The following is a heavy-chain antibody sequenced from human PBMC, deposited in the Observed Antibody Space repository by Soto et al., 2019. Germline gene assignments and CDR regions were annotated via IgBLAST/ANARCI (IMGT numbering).Heavy chain of an antibody. CDR2: IIPIFGTA. Sequence: QVQLVQSGAEVKKPGSSVKVSCKASGGTFSSYAITWVRQAPGQGLEWMGGIIPIFGTANYAQKFQARVTITADESTTTAYMELRSLRSEDTAVYYCARDRGPSSGYYPYWFDPWGQGTLGTVSS. CDR1: GGTFSSYA. V-gene: IGHV1-69*12. D-gene: IGHD3-22*01. J-gene: IGHJ5*02. CDR3: ARDRGPSSGYYPYWFDP.